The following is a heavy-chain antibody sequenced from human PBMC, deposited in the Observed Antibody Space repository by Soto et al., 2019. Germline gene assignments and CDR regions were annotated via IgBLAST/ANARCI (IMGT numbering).Heavy chain of an antibody. V-gene: IGHV1-69*12. J-gene: IGHJ6*02. CDR1: GGTFSSYA. CDR2: IIPIFGTA. D-gene: IGHD2-2*01. Sequence: QVQLVQSGAEVKKPGSSVKVSCKASGGTFSSYAISWVRQAPGQGLEWMGGIIPIFGTANYAQKFQGRVTITADESTSTAYMELSILRSADTAVYYCARAIGYCISTSCSHYYYSGMDVWGQGTTVTVSS. CDR3: ARAIGYCISTSCSHYYYSGMDV.